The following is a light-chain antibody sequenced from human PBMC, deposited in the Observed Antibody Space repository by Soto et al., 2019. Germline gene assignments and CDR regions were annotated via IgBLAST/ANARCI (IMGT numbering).Light chain of an antibody. V-gene: IGLV1-40*01. CDR3: QSYDNSLIGHV. J-gene: IGLJ1*01. Sequence: QPVLTQPPSVSGAPGQRVTISCTGSSSNIGAVYDVHWYQQLPGTAPKLLIYGNSNRPSGVPDRFSGSKSGTSASLAITGLQADDEADYYCQSYDNSLIGHVFGTGTQLTVL. CDR2: GNS. CDR1: SSNIGAVYD.